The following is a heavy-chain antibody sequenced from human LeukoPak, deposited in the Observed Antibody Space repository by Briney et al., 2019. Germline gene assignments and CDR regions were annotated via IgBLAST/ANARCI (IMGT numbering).Heavy chain of an antibody. Sequence: GGSLRLSCAASGFTFRSYSMNWVRQAPGKGLEWVSATDPSSTCIYYADSVKGRFTISRDNAENSLYLQMNSLRVEDTAVYYCARAPTVLVGYCSSSSCQADYWGQGTLVTVSS. V-gene: IGHV3-21*01. CDR3: ARAPTVLVGYCSSSSCQADY. J-gene: IGHJ4*02. D-gene: IGHD2-2*01. CDR2: TDPSSTCI. CDR1: GFTFRSYS.